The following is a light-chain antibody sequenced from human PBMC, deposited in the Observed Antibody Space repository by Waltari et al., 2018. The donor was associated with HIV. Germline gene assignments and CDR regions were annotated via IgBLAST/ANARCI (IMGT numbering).Light chain of an antibody. CDR1: SSYVGAYNL. Sequence: QSALTQLASVSGSPGQSITISCTGTSSYVGAYNLVSWYQQHPNKAPKLMIFEVTKRPSGVSDRFSGSRSGNTASLTISGLQTEDEGDYYCCSYTGTGIVFGGGTKLTVL. CDR3: CSYTGTGIV. V-gene: IGLV2-23*02. CDR2: EVT. J-gene: IGLJ2*01.